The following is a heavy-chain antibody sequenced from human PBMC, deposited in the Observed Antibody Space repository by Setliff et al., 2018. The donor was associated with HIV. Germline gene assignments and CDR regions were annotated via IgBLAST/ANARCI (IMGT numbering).Heavy chain of an antibody. Sequence: ASVKVSCKASGYIFTSYYIHWVRQAPGQGLEWMGVINPSDDSTNYAQKFRGRLTMNRDTSASTVYMELSSLRSVDTAVYYCARDRQALRYFDWQNHYYYGMDVWGQGTTVTVSS. D-gene: IGHD3-9*01. J-gene: IGHJ6*02. CDR2: INPSDDST. CDR3: ARDRQALRYFDWQNHYYYGMDV. V-gene: IGHV1-46*01. CDR1: GYIFTSYY.